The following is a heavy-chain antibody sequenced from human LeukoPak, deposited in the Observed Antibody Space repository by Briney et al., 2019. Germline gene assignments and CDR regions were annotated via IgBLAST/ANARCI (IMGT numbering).Heavy chain of an antibody. J-gene: IGHJ4*02. Sequence: ASVKVSCKASGYTFTDYYIHWVRQAPGQVLEWMGWVFPDSANINYAQKFQDWVILTRDTSIDTAYMELRNLRSDDTAVYYCARQDLYSSGPGFDFWGQGTLVTVSS. CDR1: GYTFTDYY. CDR3: ARQDLYSSGPGFDF. D-gene: IGHD6-6*01. CDR2: VFPDSANI. V-gene: IGHV1-2*04.